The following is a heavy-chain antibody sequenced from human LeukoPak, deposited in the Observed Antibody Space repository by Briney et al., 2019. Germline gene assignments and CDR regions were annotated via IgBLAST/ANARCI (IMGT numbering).Heavy chain of an antibody. CDR3: ARDTVGAYYFDY. V-gene: IGHV3-21*01. D-gene: IGHD1-26*01. Sequence: PGGSLRLSCAASGFTFSSYSMNWVRQAPGKGLEWVSSISSSSSYIYYADSVKGRFTISRDDAKNSLYLQLNSLRAEDTAVYYFARDTVGAYYFDYWGQGTLVTVSS. CDR2: ISSSSSYI. J-gene: IGHJ4*02. CDR1: GFTFSSYS.